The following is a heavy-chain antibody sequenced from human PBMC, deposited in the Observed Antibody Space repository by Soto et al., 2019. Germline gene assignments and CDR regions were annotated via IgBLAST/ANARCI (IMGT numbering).Heavy chain of an antibody. D-gene: IGHD5-18*01. Sequence: QVVLVQSGAEVKKPGASVKVSCKAAGYSFSAYYIHWVRQAPGQGLEWMGWINPNSGGTNYAQKSQRRVSMSRYKSMSTAYMALSSLTSVDSAVYYCGRGDLETWIQLWLRSELESWGQGTLVTVSS. CDR1: GYSFSAYY. J-gene: IGHJ4*02. CDR3: GRGDLETWIQLWLRSELES. CDR2: INPNSGGT. V-gene: IGHV1-2*02.